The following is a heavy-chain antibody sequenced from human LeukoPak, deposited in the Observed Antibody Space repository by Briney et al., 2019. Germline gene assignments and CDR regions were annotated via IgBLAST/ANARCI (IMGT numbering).Heavy chain of an antibody. D-gene: IGHD6-13*01. CDR3: ARQILYSSSWYYWFDP. CDR1: GYSFTSYW. J-gene: IGHJ5*02. CDR2: IYPGDSDT. Sequence: GESLKISCKGSGYSFTSYWIGWVRQMPGKGLEWMGIIYPGDSDTRYSPSFQGQVTISADKSISTAYLQWSSLKASDTAMYYCARQILYSSSWYYWFDPWGQGTLVAVSS. V-gene: IGHV5-51*01.